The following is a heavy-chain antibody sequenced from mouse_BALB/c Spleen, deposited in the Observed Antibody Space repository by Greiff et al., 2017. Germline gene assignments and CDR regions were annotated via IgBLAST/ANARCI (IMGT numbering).Heavy chain of an antibody. CDR3: ATTTTRGYYYAMDY. Sequence: QVQLKQSGPGLVQPSQSLSITCTVSGFSLTSYGVHWVRQSPGKGLEWLGVIWSGGSTDYNAAFISRLSISKDNSKSQVFFKMNSLQANDTAIYYCATTTTRGYYYAMDYWGQGTSVTVSS. D-gene: IGHD2-12*01. CDR1: GFSLTSYG. CDR2: IWSGGST. V-gene: IGHV2-2*02. J-gene: IGHJ4*01.